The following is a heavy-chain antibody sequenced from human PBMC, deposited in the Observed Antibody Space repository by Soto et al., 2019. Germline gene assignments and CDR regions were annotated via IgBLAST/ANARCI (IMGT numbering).Heavy chain of an antibody. V-gene: IGHV1-24*01. CDR3: ATGPVITMVRGVMSAFDI. CDR1: GYALTELS. CDR2: FDPEDGET. D-gene: IGHD3-10*01. J-gene: IGHJ3*02. Sequence: GASVKVSCKVSGYALTELSVHWVRQAPGKGLEWMGGFDPEDGETIYAQKFQGRVTMTEDTSTDTAYMELSSLRSEDTAVYYCATGPVITMVRGVMSAFDIWGQGTMVTVS.